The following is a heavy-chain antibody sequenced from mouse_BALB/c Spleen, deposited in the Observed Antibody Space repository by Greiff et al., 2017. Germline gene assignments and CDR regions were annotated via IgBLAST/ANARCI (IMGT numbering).Heavy chain of an antibody. CDR3: ARECGGVATHDYAMDY. CDR1: GFTFSDYY. J-gene: IGHJ4*01. V-gene: IGHV5-4*02. CDR2: ISDGGSYT. Sequence: EVKVEESGGGLVKPGGSLKLSCAASGFTFSDYYMYWVRQTPEKRLEWVATISDGGSYTYYPDSVKGRFTISRDNAKNNLYLQMSSLKSEDTAMYYCARECGGVATHDYAMDYWGQGTSVTVSS. D-gene: IGHD1-1*01.